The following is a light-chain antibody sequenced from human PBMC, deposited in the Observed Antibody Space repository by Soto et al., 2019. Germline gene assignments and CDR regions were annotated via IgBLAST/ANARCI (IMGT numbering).Light chain of an antibody. CDR3: AQGLATPVT. Sequence: EIVLTQSPLSLPVTPGEPSSISCRPRQNLLHSNGYDYLNWYLQKPGQSPQLLIYLGSNRASGVPDRFSGSGSGTDFTLTINRVEAEDVGLYFCAQGLATPVTVGGGTKVDIK. V-gene: IGKV2-28*01. CDR1: QNLLHSNGYDY. CDR2: LGS. J-gene: IGKJ4*01.